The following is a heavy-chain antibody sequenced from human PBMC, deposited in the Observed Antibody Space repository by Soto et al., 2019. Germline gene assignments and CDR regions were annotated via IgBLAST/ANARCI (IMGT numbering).Heavy chain of an antibody. CDR3: ARDSRRYGDDNWFDP. J-gene: IGHJ5*02. CDR1: GGSISSYY. V-gene: IGHV4-4*07. D-gene: IGHD4-17*01. Sequence: QVQLQESGPGLVKPSETLSLTCTVSGGSISSYYWSWIRQPAGKGLEWIGRIYTSGSTNYNPSLKSRVTMSVDTSKNQFSLKLSSVTAADTAVYYCARDSRRYGDDNWFDPWGQGTLVTVSS. CDR2: IYTSGST.